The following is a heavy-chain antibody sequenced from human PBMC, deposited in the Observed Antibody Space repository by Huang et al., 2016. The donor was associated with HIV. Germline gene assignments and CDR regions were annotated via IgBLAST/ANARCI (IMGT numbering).Heavy chain of an antibody. Sequence: QVQLVESGGGLVKPGGSLRLACEASGFSFSDYYMSWIRQAPGKGLEWISYISISGGSIYYADSVRGRFTISRDNAKNSLYLQMNSLRVEETAIYYCVREREMATLRVRSFDSWGQGTLVTVSS. CDR3: VREREMATLRVRSFDS. CDR2: ISISGGSI. J-gene: IGHJ4*02. CDR1: GFSFSDYY. V-gene: IGHV3-11*01.